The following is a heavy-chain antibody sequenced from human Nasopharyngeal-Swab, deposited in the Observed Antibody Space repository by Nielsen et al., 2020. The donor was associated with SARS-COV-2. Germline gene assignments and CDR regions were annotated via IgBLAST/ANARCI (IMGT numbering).Heavy chain of an antibody. D-gene: IGHD2-21*02. Sequence: ASVKVSCKASGYTFTSYGISWVRQAPGQGLEWMGWISAYNGITNYAQKLQGRVTMTTDTSTSTAYMELRSLRSDDTAVYYCARDPRGPQHIVVVTASDAFDIWGQGTMVTVSS. J-gene: IGHJ3*02. V-gene: IGHV1-18*01. CDR3: ARDPRGPQHIVVVTASDAFDI. CDR2: ISAYNGIT. CDR1: GYTFTSYG.